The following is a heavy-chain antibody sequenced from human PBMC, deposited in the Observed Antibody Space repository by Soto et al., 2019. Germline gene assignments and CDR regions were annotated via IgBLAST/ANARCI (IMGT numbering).Heavy chain of an antibody. Sequence: ASVKVSCKASGYTFTSYAMHWLLQAPGQRLEWMGWINAGNGNTKYSQKFQGRVTITRDTSASTAYMELSSLRSEDTAVYYCARDSYLGYCSGGRCQRQSRWFDPRGQGTLVTVSS. CDR2: INAGNGNT. CDR3: ARDSYLGYCSGGRCQRQSRWFDP. J-gene: IGHJ5*02. D-gene: IGHD2-15*01. V-gene: IGHV1-3*01. CDR1: GYTFTSYA.